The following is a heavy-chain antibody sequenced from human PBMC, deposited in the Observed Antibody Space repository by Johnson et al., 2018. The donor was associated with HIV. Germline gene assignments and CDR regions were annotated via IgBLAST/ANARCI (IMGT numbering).Heavy chain of an antibody. J-gene: IGHJ3*02. CDR1: GFTFRSYG. Sequence: VQLVESGGGVVQPGGSLRLSCAASGFTFRSYGMHWVRQAPGKGLEWVAFIRHDGSNKYYADSVKGRFTISRDNSKNALFLQMNSLRADDTAMYYCAKSQGRAVGGTDDAFERGGRGTMVTVAS. CDR3: AKSQGRAVGGTDDAFER. D-gene: IGHD6-19*01. CDR2: IRHDGSNK. V-gene: IGHV3-30*02.